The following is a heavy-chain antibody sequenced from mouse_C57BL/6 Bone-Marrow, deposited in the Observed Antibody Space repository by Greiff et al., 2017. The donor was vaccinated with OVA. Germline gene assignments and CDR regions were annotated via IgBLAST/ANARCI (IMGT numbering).Heavy chain of an antibody. CDR3: ARISNSYFDY. CDR1: GYTFTSYG. CDR2: ISPRSGNT. V-gene: IGHV1-81*01. J-gene: IGHJ2*01. D-gene: IGHD2-5*01. Sequence: VQLQQSGAELARPGASVKLSCKASGYTFTSYGISWVKQRTGQGLEWIGEISPRSGNTYYNEKFKGKATLTADKSSSTAYMELRSLTSEDSAVYFCARISNSYFDYWGQGTTLTVSS.